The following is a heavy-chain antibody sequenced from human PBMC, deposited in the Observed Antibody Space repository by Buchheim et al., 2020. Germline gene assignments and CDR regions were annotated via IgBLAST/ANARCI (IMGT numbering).Heavy chain of an antibody. CDR2: ISYDGSNK. CDR1: GFTFSSYA. V-gene: IGHV3-30-3*01. CDR3: ARVTDRYYYYYGMDV. Sequence: QVQLVESGGGVVQPGRSLRLSCAASGFTFSSYAMHWVRQAPGKGLEWVAVISYDGSNKYYADSVKGRFTISRDNSKNTPYLQMNSLRAEDTAVYYCARVTDRYYYYYGMDVWGQGTT. J-gene: IGHJ6*02.